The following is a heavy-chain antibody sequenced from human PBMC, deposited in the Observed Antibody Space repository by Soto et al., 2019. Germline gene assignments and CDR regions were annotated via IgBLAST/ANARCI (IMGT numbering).Heavy chain of an antibody. CDR3: ARAPVGLDTISYFDY. J-gene: IGHJ4*02. Sequence: KPSETLSLTCTVSGDSVSSVGFHWAWLRRPPGKGLEWIGYIYNGGSTYYRPSLESRMHMSLDATRSHYSLRLTSVTAADTAVYFFARAPVGLDTISYFDYWGQGKLVTVSS. D-gene: IGHD3-3*01. CDR2: IYNGGST. V-gene: IGHV4-30-4*01. CDR1: GDSVSSVGFH.